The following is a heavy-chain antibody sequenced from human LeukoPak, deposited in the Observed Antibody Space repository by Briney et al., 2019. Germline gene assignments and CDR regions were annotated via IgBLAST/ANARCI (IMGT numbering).Heavy chain of an antibody. V-gene: IGHV3-30*18. CDR3: AKWGDYGDYGFDY. J-gene: IGHJ4*02. Sequence: GGSLRLSCAASGFTFSNYWIHWVRQAPGKGLEWVAVISYDGSNKYYADSVKGRFTISRDNSKNTLYLQMNSLRAEDTAVYYCAKWGDYGDYGFDYWGQGTLVTVSS. D-gene: IGHD4-17*01. CDR2: ISYDGSNK. CDR1: GFTFSNYW.